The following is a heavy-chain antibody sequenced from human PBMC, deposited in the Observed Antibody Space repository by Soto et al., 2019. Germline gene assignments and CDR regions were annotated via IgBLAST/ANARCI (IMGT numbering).Heavy chain of an antibody. D-gene: IGHD2-15*01. CDR2: IYHSGST. Sequence: TSETLSLTCTVSGPSITSSSYYWGWIRQPPGKGLEWIGTIYHSGSTYYNPSLKSRGTISVDRSKNQFSLKLSSVTAADTAVYCCARDAVSGRGYCSGGSCYEIGWFDPWGQGTLVTVSS. CDR3: ARDAVSGRGYCSGGSCYEIGWFDP. V-gene: IGHV4-39*07. CDR1: GPSITSSSYY. J-gene: IGHJ5*02.